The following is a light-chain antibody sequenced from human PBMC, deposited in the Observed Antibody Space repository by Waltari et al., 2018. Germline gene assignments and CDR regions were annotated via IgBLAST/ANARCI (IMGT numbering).Light chain of an antibody. Sequence: QSALTPPASVSGSPGQSITISCTGTSSDLGGSTYVSWYQQHPGRAPKLIIYDVSNRPSGVFSRFSGSKSGNTASLTISGLQGEDESDYYCSSYVSSSTLELFGGGTSLAVL. J-gene: IGLJ2*01. CDR3: SSYVSSSTLEL. CDR2: DVS. V-gene: IGLV2-14*03. CDR1: SSDLGGSTY.